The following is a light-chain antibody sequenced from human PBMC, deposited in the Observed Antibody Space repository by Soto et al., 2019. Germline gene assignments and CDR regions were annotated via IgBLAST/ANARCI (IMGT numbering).Light chain of an antibody. Sequence: QSALTQPASVSGSPGQSIPISCTGTSSDVGGYNYVSWYQQHPGKAPKLMIYEVSNRPSGVSNRFSGSKSGNTASLTISGLQAEDEADYYCSSYTSSSTPDVFGTGTKVTVL. CDR3: SSYTSSSTPDV. V-gene: IGLV2-14*01. CDR2: EVS. J-gene: IGLJ1*01. CDR1: SSDVGGYNY.